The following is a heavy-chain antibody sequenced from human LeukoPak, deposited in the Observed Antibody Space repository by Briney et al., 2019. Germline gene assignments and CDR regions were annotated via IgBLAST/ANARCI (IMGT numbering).Heavy chain of an antibody. V-gene: IGHV3-30*04. D-gene: IGHD6-13*01. CDR3: ARYSSSWFVY. CDR2: ISYDGSNK. Sequence: GRSLRLSCAASGFTFSSYAMHWVRQAPGKGLEWVAVISYDGSNKYYADSVKGRFTISRDNSKNTLYLQMNSLRAEDTAVYYCARYSSSWFVYWGQGTLVTVSS. CDR1: GFTFSSYA. J-gene: IGHJ5*01.